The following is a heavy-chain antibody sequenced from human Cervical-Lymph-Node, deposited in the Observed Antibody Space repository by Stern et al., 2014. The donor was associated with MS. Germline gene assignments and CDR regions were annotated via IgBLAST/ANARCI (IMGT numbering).Heavy chain of an antibody. Sequence: VKLVESGGGVVQPGRSLRLSCVVSGFTFSNYGMHWVRQAPGKGLEWVAIISYNGNLKYYSDSVKGRFTISRDNSKTTLYLEMNSLMGEDTAVYYCARDMTTVTAFDYWGQGTPVTVSS. CDR1: GFTFSNYG. CDR3: ARDMTTVTAFDY. D-gene: IGHD4-17*01. V-gene: IGHV3-30*03. J-gene: IGHJ4*02. CDR2: ISYNGNLK.